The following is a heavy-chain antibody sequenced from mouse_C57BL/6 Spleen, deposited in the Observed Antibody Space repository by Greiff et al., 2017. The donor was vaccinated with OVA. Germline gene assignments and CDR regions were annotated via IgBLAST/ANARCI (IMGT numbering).Heavy chain of an antibody. CDR2: ISSGSSTI. D-gene: IGHD1-2*01. Sequence: EVKVVESGGGLVKPGGSLKLSCAASGFTFSDYGMHWVRQAPEKGLEWVAYISSGSSTIYYADTVKDRFTISRDNAKNTLFLQMTSLRSEDTAMYYCARGVLRQGAMDYWGQGTSVTVSS. CDR1: GFTFSDYG. J-gene: IGHJ4*01. V-gene: IGHV5-17*01. CDR3: ARGVLRQGAMDY.